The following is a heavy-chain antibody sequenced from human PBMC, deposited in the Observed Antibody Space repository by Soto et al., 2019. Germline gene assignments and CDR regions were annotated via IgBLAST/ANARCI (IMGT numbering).Heavy chain of an antibody. D-gene: IGHD1-7*01. CDR2: IIPIFGTA. J-gene: IGHJ4*02. Sequence: QVQLVQSGAEVKKPGSSVKVSCKASGGTFSSYAISWVRQAPGQGLEWMGGIIPIFGTANYAQKFEGRVTITADESTSTAYMELSSLRSEDTAVYYCARDRTGTTTDPVGFDYWGQGTLVTVSS. V-gene: IGHV1-69*01. CDR1: GGTFSSYA. CDR3: ARDRTGTTTDPVGFDY.